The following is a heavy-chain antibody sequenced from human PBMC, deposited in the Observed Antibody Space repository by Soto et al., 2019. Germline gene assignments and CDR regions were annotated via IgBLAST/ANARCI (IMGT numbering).Heavy chain of an antibody. V-gene: IGHV3-23*01. J-gene: IGHJ5*02. CDR3: AKDPVYSSSNWFDP. CDR1: GFTFSSYA. CDR2: ISGSGGST. D-gene: IGHD6-6*01. Sequence: AGGSLRLSCAASGFTFSSYAMSWVRQAPGKGLEWVSAISGSGGSTHYADSVKGRFTISRDNSKNTLYLQMNSLRAEDTAVYYCAKDPVYSSSNWFDPWGQGTPVPVSS.